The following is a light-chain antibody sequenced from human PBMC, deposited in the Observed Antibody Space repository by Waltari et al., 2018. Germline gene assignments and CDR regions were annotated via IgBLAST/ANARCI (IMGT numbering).Light chain of an antibody. Sequence: DIVMTQSPDSLAVSLGERATINCKSSQSVLYSSNNKNYLAWYQQKPGQPPKLLIYWASTRESGVPDRFSGSGSGTDFTLPISSLQAEDVAVYYCQQYYSTPRAFGGGTKVEIK. J-gene: IGKJ4*01. CDR2: WAS. CDR1: QSVLYSSNNKNY. V-gene: IGKV4-1*01. CDR3: QQYYSTPRA.